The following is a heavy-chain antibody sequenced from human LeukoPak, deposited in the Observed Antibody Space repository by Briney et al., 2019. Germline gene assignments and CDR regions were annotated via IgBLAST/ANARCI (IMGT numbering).Heavy chain of an antibody. Sequence: GGSLRLSCAASGFTFSSYGMHWVRQAPGKGLEWVAVIWYDGSNKYYADSVKGRFTISRDNSKNTLYLQMNRLRAEDTAVYYCARDKRGDSSSWYSWGYYYYGMDVWGQGTTVTVSS. CDR2: IWYDGSNK. V-gene: IGHV3-33*01. CDR3: ARDKRGDSSSWYSWGYYYYGMDV. J-gene: IGHJ6*02. CDR1: GFTFSSYG. D-gene: IGHD6-13*01.